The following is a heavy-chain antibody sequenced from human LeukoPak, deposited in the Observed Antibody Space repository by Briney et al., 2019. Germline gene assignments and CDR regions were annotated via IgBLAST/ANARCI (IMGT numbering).Heavy chain of an antibody. CDR1: GFTFSSYA. V-gene: IGHV3-30-3*01. J-gene: IGHJ5*02. D-gene: IGHD7-27*01. CDR2: ISYDGSNK. Sequence: PGGSLRLSCAASGFTFSSYAMHWVRQAPGKGLEWVAVISYDGSNKYYADSVKGRFTISRDNSKNTLYLQTNSLRAEDTAVYYCARDGNWGSQPQNWFDPWGQGTLVTVSS. CDR3: ARDGNWGSQPQNWFDP.